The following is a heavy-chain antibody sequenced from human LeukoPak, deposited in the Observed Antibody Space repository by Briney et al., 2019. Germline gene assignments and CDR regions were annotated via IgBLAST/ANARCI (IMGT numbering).Heavy chain of an antibody. Sequence: SSETLSLTCTVSGGSISSYYWSWIRQPPGKGLEWIGYIYYSGSTNYNPSLKSRVTISVDTSKNQFSLKLSSVTAADTAVYYCARPSSGWYGVDYWGQGTPVTVSS. CDR3: ARPSSGWYGVDY. D-gene: IGHD6-19*01. CDR2: IYYSGST. CDR1: GGSISSYY. J-gene: IGHJ4*02. V-gene: IGHV4-59*01.